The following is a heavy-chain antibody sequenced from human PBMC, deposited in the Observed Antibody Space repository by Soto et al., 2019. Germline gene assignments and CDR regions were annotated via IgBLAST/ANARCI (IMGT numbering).Heavy chain of an antibody. CDR1: GFTFSDHY. D-gene: IGHD6-25*01. V-gene: IGHV3-72*01. Sequence: EVQLVESGGGLVQPGGSLRLSCAASGFTFSDHYMDWVRQAPGKGLEWVGRIKNKANSYTTEYAASVKGRFTISRDDSKNSLDLEINSLKTEDTAVYYCARFRLGVPTRLFDYWGQGTLVTVSS. J-gene: IGHJ4*02. CDR3: ARFRLGVPTRLFDY. CDR2: IKNKANSYTT.